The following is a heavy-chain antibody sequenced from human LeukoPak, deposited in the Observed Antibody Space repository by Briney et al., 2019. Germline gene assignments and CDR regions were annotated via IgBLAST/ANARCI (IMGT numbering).Heavy chain of an antibody. Sequence: GESLKISCKGSGYSFTSYWIGWVRQMPGKGLEWMGIIYPGDSDTRYSPSFQGQVTISADKSIGTAYLQWSSLKASDTAMYYCARRGRVRRGGYYYYYMDVWGKGTTVTVSS. CDR3: ARRGRVRRGGYYYYYMDV. D-gene: IGHD3-16*01. J-gene: IGHJ6*03. CDR2: IYPGDSDT. V-gene: IGHV5-51*01. CDR1: GYSFTSYW.